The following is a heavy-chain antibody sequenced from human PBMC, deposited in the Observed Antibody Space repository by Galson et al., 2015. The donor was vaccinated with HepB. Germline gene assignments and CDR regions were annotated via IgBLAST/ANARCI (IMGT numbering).Heavy chain of an antibody. CDR2: INPNTGGT. Sequence: SVKVSCKASGYTFTGYYMHWLRQAPGQGLEWLGWINPNTGGTDYARKFQGRVTMTRDTSISTAYMEMTRRRSDGTAVYYCARVKQYYDASGYQRLFDNWGQGTLVTVSS. CDR3: ARVKQYYDASGYQRLFDN. D-gene: IGHD3-22*01. J-gene: IGHJ4*02. CDR1: GYTFTGYY. V-gene: IGHV1-2*02.